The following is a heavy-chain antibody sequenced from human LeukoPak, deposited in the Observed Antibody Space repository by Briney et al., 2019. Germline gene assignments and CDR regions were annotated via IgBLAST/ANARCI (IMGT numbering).Heavy chain of an antibody. D-gene: IGHD2-2*01. Sequence: PGGSLRLSCAASGFTFISYAMTWVRQAPGKGLDWVSTISASGDSTYYADSVKGRFAISRDNSKNTLYLQMNSLRAEETAVYYCAKALGYCSSTSCGPFDPWGQGTLVTVSS. J-gene: IGHJ5*02. CDR3: AKALGYCSSTSCGPFDP. CDR1: GFTFISYA. CDR2: ISASGDST. V-gene: IGHV3-23*01.